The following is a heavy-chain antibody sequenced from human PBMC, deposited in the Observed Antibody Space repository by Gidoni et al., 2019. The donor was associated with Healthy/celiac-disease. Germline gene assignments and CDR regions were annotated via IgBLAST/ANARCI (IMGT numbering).Heavy chain of an antibody. Sequence: QLQLQESGPGLVQPSETLSLTCTVSGGSISSSSYYWGWIRQPPGKGLEWIGSIYYSGSTYYNPSLKSRVTISVDTSKNQFSLKLSSVTAADTAVYYCASLTAVAGTGGGDYWGQGTLVTVSS. D-gene: IGHD6-19*01. CDR1: GGSISSSSYY. CDR2: IYYSGST. V-gene: IGHV4-39*01. CDR3: ASLTAVAGTGGGDY. J-gene: IGHJ4*02.